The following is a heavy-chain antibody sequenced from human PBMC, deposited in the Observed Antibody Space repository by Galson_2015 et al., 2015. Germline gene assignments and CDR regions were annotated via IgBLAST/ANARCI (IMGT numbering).Heavy chain of an antibody. CDR2: IFSNDEK. Sequence: PALVKPTQTLTLTCTVSGFSLSNARMGVSWIRQPPGKALEWLAHIFSNDEKPYSTSLKSRLTISKDTSKSQVVLTMTNMDPVDTATYYCARMKGYCGGDCFLAFDIWGQGTMVTVSS. CDR3: ARMKGYCGGDCFLAFDI. V-gene: IGHV2-26*01. CDR1: GFSLSNARMG. J-gene: IGHJ3*02. D-gene: IGHD2-21*02.